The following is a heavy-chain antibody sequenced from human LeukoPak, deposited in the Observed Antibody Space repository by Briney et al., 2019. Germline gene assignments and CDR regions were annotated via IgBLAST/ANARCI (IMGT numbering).Heavy chain of an antibody. J-gene: IGHJ5*02. Sequence: SETLSLTCTVSGGSISSGGYYWSWIRQHPGKGLEWIGYIYYSGSTNYNPSLKSRVTISVDTSKNQFSLKLSSVTAADTAVYYCARVVPAAVNPWGQGTLVTVSS. V-gene: IGHV4-31*03. CDR1: GGSISSGGYY. CDR3: ARVVPAAVNP. CDR2: IYYSGST. D-gene: IGHD2-2*01.